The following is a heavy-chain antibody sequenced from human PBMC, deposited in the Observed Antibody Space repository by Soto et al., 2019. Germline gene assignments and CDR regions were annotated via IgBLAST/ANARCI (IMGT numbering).Heavy chain of an antibody. CDR3: ARDHQRSNTWSFDF. CDR2: IYHGGNI. J-gene: IGHJ4*02. CDR1: GDSVNTDDW. D-gene: IGHD4-4*01. Sequence: QVQLQESGPGLVKPSGTLSLTCVVSGDSVNTDDWWNWVRQPPGKGLEWIGEIYHGGNIYYNPDLKGRVTISLDKSKNEVSLELTSVTATDTAIYYCARDHQRSNTWSFDFWGQGTLVTVSS. V-gene: IGHV4-4*02.